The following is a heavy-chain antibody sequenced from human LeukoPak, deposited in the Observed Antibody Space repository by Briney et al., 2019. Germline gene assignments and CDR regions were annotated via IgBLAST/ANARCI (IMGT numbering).Heavy chain of an antibody. J-gene: IGHJ4*02. V-gene: IGHV3-21*01. CDR1: GFTFSSYR. CDR2: ISSSSSYI. Sequence: PGGSLRLSCAASGFTFSSYRMNWVRQAPGKGLEWVSSISSSSSYIYYADSMKGRFTISRDNAKNSLFLQMNSLRAEDTAVYYWAREMYSSSSGYYYFDYWGQGTLVTVS. D-gene: IGHD6-6*01. CDR3: AREMYSSSSGYYYFDY.